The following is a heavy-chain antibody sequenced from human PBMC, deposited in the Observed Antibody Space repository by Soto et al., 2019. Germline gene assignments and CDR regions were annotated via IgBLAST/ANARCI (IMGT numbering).Heavy chain of an antibody. V-gene: IGHV3-13*04. Sequence: EVQLVESGGGLVQPGGSLRLSCAASGFTFSSYDMHWVRQATGKGLEWVSAIGTAGDTYYPGSVKGRFTISRENAKNSLYLQMNSLRAGDTAVYYCARDRYSSLGGDYGMDVWGQGTTVTVSS. CDR3: ARDRYSSLGGDYGMDV. J-gene: IGHJ6*02. CDR2: IGTAGDT. D-gene: IGHD6-13*01. CDR1: GFTFSSYD.